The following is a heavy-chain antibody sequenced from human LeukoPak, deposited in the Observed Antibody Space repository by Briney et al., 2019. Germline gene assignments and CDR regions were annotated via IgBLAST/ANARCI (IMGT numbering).Heavy chain of an antibody. CDR3: AKDVDPYYYDSSGYYYHGYFDY. D-gene: IGHD3-22*01. CDR2: ISGSGGST. Sequence: GGSLRLSCEASGFTFSSYAMSWVRQAPGKGLEWVSAISGSGGSTYYADSVKGRFTISRDNSKNTLYLQMNSLRAEDTAVYYCAKDVDPYYYDSSGYYYHGYFDYWGQGTLVTVSS. V-gene: IGHV3-23*01. CDR1: GFTFSSYA. J-gene: IGHJ4*02.